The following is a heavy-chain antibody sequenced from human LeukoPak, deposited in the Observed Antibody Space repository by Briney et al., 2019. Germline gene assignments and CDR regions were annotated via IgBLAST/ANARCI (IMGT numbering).Heavy chain of an antibody. CDR2: INTNTGNP. CDR1: GYSFTSYN. V-gene: IGHV7-4-1*02. J-gene: IGHJ4*02. Sequence: ASVKVSCKASGYSFTSYNMHWVRQAPGQGLEWMGWINTNTGNPTYAQGFTGRFVFSLDTSVSTAYLQISSLKAEDTAVYYCARSGSGYYLRDFDYWGQGTLVTVSS. CDR3: ARSGSGYYLRDFDY. D-gene: IGHD3-22*01.